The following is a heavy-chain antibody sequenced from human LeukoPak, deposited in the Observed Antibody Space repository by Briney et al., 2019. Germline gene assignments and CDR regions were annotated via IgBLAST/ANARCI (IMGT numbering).Heavy chain of an antibody. CDR3: ARGASDFWSGYVNWFDH. D-gene: IGHD3-3*01. J-gene: IGHJ5*02. Sequence: GASVRVSCKASGYTFTSYDINWVRQATGQGLEWMGWMNPNSGNTGYAQKFQGRVTMTRNTSISTAYMELSSLRSEDTAVYYCARGASDFWSGYVNWFDHWGQGTLVTVSS. CDR1: GYTFTSYD. V-gene: IGHV1-8*01. CDR2: MNPNSGNT.